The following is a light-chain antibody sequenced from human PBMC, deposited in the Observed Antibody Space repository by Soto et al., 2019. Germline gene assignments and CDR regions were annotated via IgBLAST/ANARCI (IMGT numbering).Light chain of an antibody. J-gene: IGLJ1*01. CDR3: TSYTSSSTRV. CDR1: SSDIGGYNY. CDR2: DVS. V-gene: IGLV2-14*01. Sequence: SALTQPASVSGSPGQSITISCTGTSSDIGGYNYVSWYQEHPGKAPKLMIYDVSSRPSGVSDRFSGSQSGSTASLTISGLTAEDEADYYCTSYTSSSTRVFGTGTKVTVL.